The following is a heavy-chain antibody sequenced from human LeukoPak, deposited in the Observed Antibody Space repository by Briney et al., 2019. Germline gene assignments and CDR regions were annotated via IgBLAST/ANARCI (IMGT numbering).Heavy chain of an antibody. CDR1: GFTFSSYS. V-gene: IGHV3-21*01. D-gene: IGHD3-22*01. CDR2: ISSSSSYI. Sequence: GGSLRLSCAASGFTFSSYSMNWVRQAPGKGLEWVSSISSSSSYIYYADSVKGRFTISRDNAKNSLYLQMNSLRAEDTAVYYCARAPYYYDSSGLDPDYWGQGTLVTVSS. J-gene: IGHJ4*02. CDR3: ARAPYYYDSSGLDPDY.